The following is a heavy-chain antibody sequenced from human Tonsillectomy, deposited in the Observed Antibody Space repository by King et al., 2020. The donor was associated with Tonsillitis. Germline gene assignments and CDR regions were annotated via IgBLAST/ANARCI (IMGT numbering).Heavy chain of an antibody. CDR3: ARGSRLGIYYFDY. CDR2: IYYSGST. Sequence: QLQESGPGLVKPSETLSLTCTVSGGSISSSSYYWGWIRQPPGKGLEWIGSIYYSGSTYYNPSLKSRVTMSVDTSNNHVSLKLSSVTAADTAVYYCARGSRLGIYYFDYWGQGTLVTVSS. CDR1: GGSISSSSYY. J-gene: IGHJ4*02. D-gene: IGHD3-22*01. V-gene: IGHV4-39*02.